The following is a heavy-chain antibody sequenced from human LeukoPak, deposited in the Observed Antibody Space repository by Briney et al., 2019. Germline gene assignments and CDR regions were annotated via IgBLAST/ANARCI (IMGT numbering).Heavy chain of an antibody. Sequence: SETLSLTCTVPGGPISSGGYYWSWIRQHPGKGLEWIGYIYYSGSTYYNPSLKSRVTISVDTSKNQFSLKLSSVTAADTAVYYCARSTGYSSGWHRADYWGQGTLVTVSS. CDR1: GGPISSGGYY. CDR3: ARSTGYSSGWHRADY. D-gene: IGHD6-19*01. V-gene: IGHV4-31*03. J-gene: IGHJ4*02. CDR2: IYYSGST.